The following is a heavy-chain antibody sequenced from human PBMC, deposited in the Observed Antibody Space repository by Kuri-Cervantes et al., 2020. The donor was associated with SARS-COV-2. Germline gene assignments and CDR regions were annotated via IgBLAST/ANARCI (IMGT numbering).Heavy chain of an antibody. CDR1: GYSISSGYY. CDR2: IHTSGST. V-gene: IGHV4-61*09. D-gene: IGHD6-19*01. CDR3: ARDLAPVAGTTSDN. J-gene: IGHJ4*02. Sequence: LRLSCAVSGYSISSGYYWGWIRQPAGKGLEWIGYIHTSGSTKYNPSLKSRVTIAVDTSKNQLSLKLTSVTASDTAVYYCARDLAPVAGTTSDNWGQGTLVTVSS.